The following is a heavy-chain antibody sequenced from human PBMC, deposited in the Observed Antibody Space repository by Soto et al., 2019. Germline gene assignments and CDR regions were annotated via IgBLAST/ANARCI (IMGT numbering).Heavy chain of an antibody. D-gene: IGHD2-2*01. J-gene: IGHJ4*02. V-gene: IGHV1-2*04. CDR2: INPNSGGT. CDR1: GYTFTGYY. Sequence: QVQLVQSGAEVKKPGASVKVSCKASGYTFTGYYMHWVRQAPGQGLEWMGWINPNSGGTNYAQKCQGWVTMTRDTSISTAYMELSRLRSDDTAVYYCARGRASYCSSTSCYGGLVGDFDYWGQGTLVTVSS. CDR3: ARGRASYCSSTSCYGGLVGDFDY.